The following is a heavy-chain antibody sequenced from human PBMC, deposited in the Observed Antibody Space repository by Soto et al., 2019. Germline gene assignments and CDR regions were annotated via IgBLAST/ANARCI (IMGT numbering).Heavy chain of an antibody. J-gene: IGHJ4*02. D-gene: IGHD3-16*01. CDR2: IHGTRSII. CDR1: GFTFSTHA. CDR3: ARDARNADYDY. Sequence: EVQLVESGGGLVQPGGSLRLSCAVSGFTFSTHAMNWVRQAPGKGLEWVAYIHGTRSIIYYADSVKGRFTISRDNAKNSLFLQMDSLRDEDTAVYYCARDARNADYDYWGQGTLVAVSS. V-gene: IGHV3-48*02.